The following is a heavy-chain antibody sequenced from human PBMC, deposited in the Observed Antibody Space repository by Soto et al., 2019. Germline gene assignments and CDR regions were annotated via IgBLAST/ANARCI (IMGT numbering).Heavy chain of an antibody. Sequence: QEQLVESGGGVVQPGRSLRLSCRVSGFTFINYAMHWVRQAPGKGLEWVALISGDGTNQYYAYSVKGRFTISRDNSRNTLYLQMNSLRADDTAVYYCARHLSHLRTGWLDPWGQGTLVTVSS. J-gene: IGHJ5*02. V-gene: IGHV3-30-3*01. CDR1: GFTFINYA. CDR3: ARHLSHLRTGWLDP. CDR2: ISGDGTNQ. D-gene: IGHD7-27*01.